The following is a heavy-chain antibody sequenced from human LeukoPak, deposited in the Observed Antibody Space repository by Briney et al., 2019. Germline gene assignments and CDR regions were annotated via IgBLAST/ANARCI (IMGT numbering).Heavy chain of an antibody. CDR2: IYYSGST. CDR3: ARRGIIPYWYFDL. J-gene: IGHJ2*01. Sequence: PSETLSLTCTVSGGSISSSSYYWGWIRQPPGKGLEWVGSIYYSGSTYYNPSPKSRVTISVDTSKNQFSLKLTSVTAADTAVYYCARRGIIPYWYFDLWGRGTLVTVSS. V-gene: IGHV4-39*07. CDR1: GGSISSSSYY. D-gene: IGHD3-16*01.